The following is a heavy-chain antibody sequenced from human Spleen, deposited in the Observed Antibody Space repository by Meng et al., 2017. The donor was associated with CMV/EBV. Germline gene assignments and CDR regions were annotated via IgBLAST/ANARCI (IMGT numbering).Heavy chain of an antibody. V-gene: IGHV3-7*01. CDR1: GFTFSSYW. J-gene: IGHJ4*02. D-gene: IGHD5-12*01. Sequence: GGSLRLSCAASGFTFSSYWMSWVRQAPGKGLEWVANIKQDGSEKYYVDSVKGRFTISRDNAKNSLYLQMNCLRAEVTAVYYCASVLATYYFDYWGQGTLVTVSS. CDR2: IKQDGSEK. CDR3: ASVLATYYFDY.